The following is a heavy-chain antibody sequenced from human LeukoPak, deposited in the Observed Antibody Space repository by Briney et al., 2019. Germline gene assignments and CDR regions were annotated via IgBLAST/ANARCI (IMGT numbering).Heavy chain of an antibody. CDR2: INPNSGGT. CDR3: AKGSSCYFSVRPTTPADY. V-gene: IGHV1-2*06. Sequence: ASVKVSCKASGYTFTGYYMHWVRQAPGQGLEWMGRINPNSGGTNYAQKFQGRVTMTRDTSISTAYMELSRLRSDDTAVYYCAKGSSCYFSVRPTTPADYWGQGTLVTVSS. J-gene: IGHJ4*02. CDR1: GYTFTGYY. D-gene: IGHD3-22*01.